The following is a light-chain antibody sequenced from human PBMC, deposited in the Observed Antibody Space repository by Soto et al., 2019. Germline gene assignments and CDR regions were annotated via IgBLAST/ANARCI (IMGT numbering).Light chain of an antibody. CDR1: SGDVGGYNY. V-gene: IGLV2-14*01. J-gene: IGLJ1*01. CDR3: SSYTSSSTRV. Sequence: QSALTQPASVSGSPGQSITISCTGTSGDVGGYNYVSWYQQHPGKAPKLMIYDASNRPSGVSNRFSGSKSGNTASLTISGLQAEDEADYYCSSYTSSSTRVFGTGTKVTVL. CDR2: DAS.